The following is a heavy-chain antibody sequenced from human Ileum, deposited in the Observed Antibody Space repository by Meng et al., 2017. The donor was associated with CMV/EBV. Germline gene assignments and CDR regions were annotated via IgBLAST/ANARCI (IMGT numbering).Heavy chain of an antibody. J-gene: IGHJ6*02. Sequence: SVKVSCKASGGTFITDAISWVRQAPGQGLEWLGGSIPILGIANYAQKFQGRVTITADKSTSTAYMELRSLRSEDTAVYYCARWYGGGDIVVVPAAVGYYYGMDVWGRGTTVTVSS. D-gene: IGHD2-2*01. CDR2: SIPILGIA. V-gene: IGHV1-69*10. CDR1: GGTFITDA. CDR3: ARWYGGGDIVVVPAAVGYYYGMDV.